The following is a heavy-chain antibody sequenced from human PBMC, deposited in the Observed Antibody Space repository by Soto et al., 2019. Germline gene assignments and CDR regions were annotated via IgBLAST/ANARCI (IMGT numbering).Heavy chain of an antibody. CDR1: GGSISSSSYY. CDR3: QVRGVIITGIDY. Sequence: SLTCTVSGGSISSSSYYWGWIRQPPGKGLEWIGSIYYSGSTYYNPSLKSRVTISVDTSKNQFSLKLSSVTAADTAVYYCQVRGVIITGIDYWGQGTLVTSPQ. V-gene: IGHV4-39*01. D-gene: IGHD3-10*01. J-gene: IGHJ4*02. CDR2: IYYSGST.